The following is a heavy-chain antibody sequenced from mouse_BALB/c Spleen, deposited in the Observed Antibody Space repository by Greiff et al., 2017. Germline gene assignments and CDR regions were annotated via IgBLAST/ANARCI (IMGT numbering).Heavy chain of an antibody. CDR3: TRGGTGTEWYFDV. D-gene: IGHD4-1*01. Sequence: EVKLMESGGGLVKPGGSLKLSCAASGFTFSSYTMSWVRQTPEKRLEWVATISSGGSYTYYPDSVKGRFTISRDNAKNTLYLQMSSLKSEDTAMYYCTRGGTGTEWYFDVWGAGTTVTVSS. CDR1: GFTFSSYT. CDR2: ISSGGSYT. J-gene: IGHJ1*01. V-gene: IGHV5-6-4*01.